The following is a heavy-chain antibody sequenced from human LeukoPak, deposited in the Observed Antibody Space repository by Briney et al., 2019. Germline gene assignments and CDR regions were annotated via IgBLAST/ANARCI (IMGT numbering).Heavy chain of an antibody. V-gene: IGHV3-23*01. Sequence: GGSLRLSCAASGFTFSSYAMSWVRQAPGKGLECISGFSGSGGSTYYADSVKGRFTISRDNAKNSLYLQIDNVRAEDTALYYCAKGLNFGAFDIWGQGTMVTVSS. CDR3: AKGLNFGAFDI. D-gene: IGHD1-7*01. J-gene: IGHJ3*02. CDR2: FSGSGGST. CDR1: GFTFSSYA.